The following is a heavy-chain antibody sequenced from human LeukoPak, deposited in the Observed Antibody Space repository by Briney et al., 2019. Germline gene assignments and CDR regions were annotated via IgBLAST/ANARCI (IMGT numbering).Heavy chain of an antibody. Sequence: SQTLSLTCTVSGGSISSGGYYWSWIRQPPGKGLEWIGYIYHSGSTYYNPSLKSRVTISVDRSKNQFSLKLSSVTAADTAVYYCARAGYSNRWDGVDYWGQGTLVTVSS. CDR1: GGSISSGGYY. CDR2: IYHSGST. CDR3: ARAGYSNRWDGVDY. D-gene: IGHD2/OR15-2a*01. J-gene: IGHJ4*02. V-gene: IGHV4-30-2*01.